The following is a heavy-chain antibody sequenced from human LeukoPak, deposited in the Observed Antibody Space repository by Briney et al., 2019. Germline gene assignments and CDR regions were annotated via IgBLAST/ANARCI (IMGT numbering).Heavy chain of an antibody. Sequence: GASVKVSCKASGGTFSSYAISWVRQAPGQGLEWMGRIIPILGIANYAQKFQGRVTITADKSTSTAYMELSSLRSEDTAVCYCASSGFGVGNNWFDPWGQGTLVTVSS. V-gene: IGHV1-69*04. CDR2: IIPILGIA. CDR1: GGTFSSYA. D-gene: IGHD3-3*01. J-gene: IGHJ5*02. CDR3: ASSGFGVGNNWFDP.